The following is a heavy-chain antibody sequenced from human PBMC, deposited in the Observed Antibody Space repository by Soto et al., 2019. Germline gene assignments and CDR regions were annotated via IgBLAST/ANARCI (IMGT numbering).Heavy chain of an antibody. D-gene: IGHD2-15*01. CDR1: GYTFTSYG. Sequence: ASVKVSCKASGYTFTSYGISWVRQAPGQGLEWMGWISAYNGNTNYAQKLQGRVTMTTDTSTSTAYMELRSLRSDDTAVYYCARSELVVAATDLNYRGQGTLVTVSA. J-gene: IGHJ4*02. CDR3: ARSELVVAATDLNY. V-gene: IGHV1-18*01. CDR2: ISAYNGNT.